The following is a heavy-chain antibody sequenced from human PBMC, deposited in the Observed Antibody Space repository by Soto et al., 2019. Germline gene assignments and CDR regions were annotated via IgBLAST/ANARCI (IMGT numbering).Heavy chain of an antibody. Sequence: SETLSLTCAVYGGSFSGYYWSWIRQPPGKGLEWIGEINHSGSTNYNPSLKSRVTISVDTSKNQFSRKLSSVPDADTAVYSAVRCHQGREDAFDIWGQGTMVTVSS. J-gene: IGHJ3*02. CDR1: GGSFSGYY. CDR3: VRCHQGREDAFDI. V-gene: IGHV4-34*01. D-gene: IGHD3-10*01. CDR2: INHSGST.